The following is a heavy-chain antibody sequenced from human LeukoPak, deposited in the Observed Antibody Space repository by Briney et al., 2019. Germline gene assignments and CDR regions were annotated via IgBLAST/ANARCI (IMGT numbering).Heavy chain of an antibody. CDR1: GFTFGSYS. D-gene: IGHD3-22*01. CDR2: ISGGSSYI. CDR3: ARGTYDSNGDFSRGPIRGDAFDI. V-gene: IGHV3-21*01. Sequence: GGSLRLSCAASGFTFGSYSMNWVRQAPGKGLEWVSSISGGSSYIYYADSVKGRFTISRDNAKNSLYLQMNSLRAEDTAVYFCARGTYDSNGDFSRGPIRGDAFDIWGQGTMVTVSS. J-gene: IGHJ3*02.